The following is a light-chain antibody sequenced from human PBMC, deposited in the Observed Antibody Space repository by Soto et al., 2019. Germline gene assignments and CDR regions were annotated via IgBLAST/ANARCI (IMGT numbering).Light chain of an antibody. CDR3: SSSTSSSTLYV. CDR2: EVN. CDR1: SSDVGSYTS. Sequence: QSALTQPASVSGSPGQPITISCTGTSSDVGSYTSVAWYQQHPGKAPKLMIYEVNNRPSGVSHRFSGSKSGNTASLTISGLQAEDEDDYYCSSSTSSSTLYVFGTGTKVTVL. J-gene: IGLJ1*01. V-gene: IGLV2-14*01.